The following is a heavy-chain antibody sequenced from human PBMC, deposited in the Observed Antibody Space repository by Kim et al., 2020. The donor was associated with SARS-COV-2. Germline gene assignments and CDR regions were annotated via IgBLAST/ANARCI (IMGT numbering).Heavy chain of an antibody. D-gene: IGHD5-18*01. CDR2: INHSGST. Sequence: SETLSLTCAVYGGSFSGYYWSWIRQPPGKGLEWIGEINHSGSTNYNPSLKSRVTISVDTTKNQFSLKLSSVTAADTAVYYCARGPHGYSYGYRSVRSGWFDPWGQGTLVTVSS. CDR3: ARGPHGYSYGYRSVRSGWFDP. CDR1: GGSFSGYY. J-gene: IGHJ5*02. V-gene: IGHV4-34*01.